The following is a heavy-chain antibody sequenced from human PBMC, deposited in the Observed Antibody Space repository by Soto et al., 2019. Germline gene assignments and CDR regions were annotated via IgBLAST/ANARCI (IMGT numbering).Heavy chain of an antibody. CDR3: ARDQYPYDPNHPYYFDY. J-gene: IGHJ4*02. Sequence: GGSLRLSCAAPGFTFSTYSMSWVRQAPGEGLEWLSYISVSGSRIFYAPSVSGRFTISRDNGKNSLYLDMSSLRDEDTAVYYCARDQYPYDPNHPYYFDYWGQGTLVTVSS. CDR1: GFTFSTYS. CDR2: ISVSGSRI. V-gene: IGHV3-48*02. D-gene: IGHD3-22*01.